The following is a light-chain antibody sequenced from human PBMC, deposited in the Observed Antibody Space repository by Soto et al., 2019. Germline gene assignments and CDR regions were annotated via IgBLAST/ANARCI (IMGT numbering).Light chain of an antibody. CDR1: QNVANY. CDR3: QQYNSWPLT. CDR2: GAS. J-gene: IGKJ4*01. V-gene: IGKV3-15*01. Sequence: ELVLTHSPSTLSFSPGERATLAFMASQNVANYLDWYQQKPGQAPRLLIYGASTRATGIPARISGSGSGTEFTLTISSLQSEDFAVYYCQQYNSWPLTFGGGTKVDI.